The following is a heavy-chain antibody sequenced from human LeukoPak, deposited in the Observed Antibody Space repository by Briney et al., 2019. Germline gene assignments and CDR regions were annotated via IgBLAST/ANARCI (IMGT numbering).Heavy chain of an antibody. J-gene: IGHJ4*02. Sequence: GGSLRLSCAASGFTFSSYWMSWVRQAPGKGLEWVANIKQDGSEKYYVDSVKGRFTISRDNAKNSLYLQMNSLRAEDTAVYYCARDVGIAAAGTGGNDYWGQGTLVTASS. CDR1: GFTFSSYW. CDR2: IKQDGSEK. V-gene: IGHV3-7*05. CDR3: ARDVGIAAAGTGGNDY. D-gene: IGHD6-13*01.